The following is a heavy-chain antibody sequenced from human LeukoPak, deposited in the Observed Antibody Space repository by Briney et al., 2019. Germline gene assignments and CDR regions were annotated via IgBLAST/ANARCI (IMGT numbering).Heavy chain of an antibody. V-gene: IGHV1-69*05. CDR3: AYQYSSSWYGATGFDP. D-gene: IGHD6-13*01. J-gene: IGHJ5*02. CDR2: IIPIFGTA. CDR1: GYTLTELS. Sequence: ASVKVSCKVSGYTLTELSMHWVRQAPGQGLEWMGGIIPIFGTANYAQKFQGRVTITTDESTSTAYMELSSLRSEDTAVYYCAYQYSSSWYGATGFDPWGQGTLVTVSS.